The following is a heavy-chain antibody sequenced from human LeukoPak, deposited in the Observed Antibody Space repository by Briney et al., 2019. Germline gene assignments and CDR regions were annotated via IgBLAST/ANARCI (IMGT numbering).Heavy chain of an antibody. D-gene: IGHD2-2*01. J-gene: IGHJ5*02. Sequence: PGGSLRLSCAASGFTFSSYAMSWVRQAPGKGLEWVSAISGSGGSTYYADSVKGRFTISRDNPKNTLYLQMNSLRAEDTAVYYCAKFLGYCSSTSCLGGFDPWGQGTLVTVSS. V-gene: IGHV3-23*01. CDR1: GFTFSSYA. CDR2: ISGSGGST. CDR3: AKFLGYCSSTSCLGGFDP.